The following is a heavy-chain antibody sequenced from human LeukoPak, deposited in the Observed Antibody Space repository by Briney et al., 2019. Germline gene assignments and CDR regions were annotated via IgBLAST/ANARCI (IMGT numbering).Heavy chain of an antibody. CDR2: INHSGST. V-gene: IGHV4-34*01. Sequence: PSETLSLTCAVYGGSFSGYYWSWIRQPPGKWLEWIGEINHSGSTNYNPSLKSRVTISVDTSKNQFSLKLSSVPAADTAVYYCARGRHGYYYYMDVWAKGNTVTVSS. CDR3: ARGRHGYYYYMDV. CDR1: GGSFSGYY. J-gene: IGHJ6*03.